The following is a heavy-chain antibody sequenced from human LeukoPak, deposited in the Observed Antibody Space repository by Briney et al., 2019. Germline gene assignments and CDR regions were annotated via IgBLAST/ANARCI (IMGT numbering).Heavy chain of an antibody. J-gene: IGHJ4*02. V-gene: IGHV4-61*01. CDR2: IYYSGST. CDR3: ARVSGGLFDY. Sequence: SETLSLTCTVSGGSVSSGSYYWSWIRQPPGKGLEWIGYIYYSGSTNYNPSLKSRVTISVDTSKNQFSLKLSSVTAAGTAVYYCARVSGGLFDYWGQGTLVTVSS. D-gene: IGHD6-25*01. CDR1: GGSVSSGSYY.